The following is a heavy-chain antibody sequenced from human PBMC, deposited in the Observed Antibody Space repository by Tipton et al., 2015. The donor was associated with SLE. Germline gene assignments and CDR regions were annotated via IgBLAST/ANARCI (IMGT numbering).Heavy chain of an antibody. J-gene: IGHJ3*02. CDR2: ISSSSSYI. CDR1: GFSFSNYN. V-gene: IGHV3-21*04. CDR3: AKEVVVVPASFFDI. D-gene: IGHD2-2*01. Sequence: GSLRLSCAASGFSFSNYNMNWVRQAPGKGLEWVSSISSSSSYIYYADSVKGRFTISRDNSKNTLYLQMNSLRAEDTAVYYCAKEVVVVPASFFDIWGQGTMVTVSS.